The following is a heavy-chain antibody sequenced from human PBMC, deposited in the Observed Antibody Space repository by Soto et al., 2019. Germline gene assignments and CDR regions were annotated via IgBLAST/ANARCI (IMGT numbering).Heavy chain of an antibody. CDR1: GGSLTDYW. Sequence: QVHLQQWDTGLLKPSETLSLTCAVYGGSLTDYWWTWIRQTPGKGLEWIGEINHIGESNHNPSLKSRVTISLDTSQNQFSWKLTSVTVADTAVYYCARDFGAGAHFDHWGQGSLVTVSS. J-gene: IGHJ4*02. CDR3: ARDFGAGAHFDH. D-gene: IGHD3-10*01. V-gene: IGHV4-34*01. CDR2: INHIGES.